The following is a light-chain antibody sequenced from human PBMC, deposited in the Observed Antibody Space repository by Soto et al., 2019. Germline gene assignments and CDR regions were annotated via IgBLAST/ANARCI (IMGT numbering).Light chain of an antibody. J-gene: IGKJ4*01. CDR3: HQADSFPLT. CDR1: QDISTL. Sequence: DIQMTQSPSSVSASIGDTVTITCRASQDISTLLAWYQQKPGKAPKLLIYGASTLESGVPSRFSGRGSGTDFTLTISSLQPEDFATYFCHQADSFPLTVGGGTKVDSK. CDR2: GAS. V-gene: IGKV1D-12*01.